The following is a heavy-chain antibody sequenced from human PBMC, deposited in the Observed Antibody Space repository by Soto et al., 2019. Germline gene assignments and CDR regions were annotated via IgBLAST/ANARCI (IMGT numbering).Heavy chain of an antibody. Sequence: GGSLRLSCAASGFTFSSYWMHWVRQAPGKGLVWVSRINSDGRSTSYADSVKGRFTISRDNAKNTLYLQLNSLRAEDRAVYYCSRPSCGSTTCYNWFDIWGRRTLFAV. V-gene: IGHV3-74*01. CDR3: SRPSCGSTTCYNWFDI. J-gene: IGHJ5*02. CDR1: GFTFSSYW. CDR2: INSDGRST. D-gene: IGHD2-2*01.